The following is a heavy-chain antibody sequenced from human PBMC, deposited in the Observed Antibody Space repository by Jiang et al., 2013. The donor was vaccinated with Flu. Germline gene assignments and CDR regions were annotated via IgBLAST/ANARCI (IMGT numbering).Heavy chain of an antibody. CDR3: AKDHRGFGWLPVDY. V-gene: IGHV3-30*18. D-gene: IGHD3-10*01. J-gene: IGHJ4*02. CDR2: ISYDGSNK. Sequence: QLVESGGGVVQPGRSLRLSCAASGFTFSSYGMHWVRQAPGKGLEWVAVISYDGSNKYYADSVKGRFTISRDNSKNTLYLQMNSLRAEDTAVYYCAKDHRGFGWLPVDYWGQGTLVTVSS. CDR1: GFTFSSYG.